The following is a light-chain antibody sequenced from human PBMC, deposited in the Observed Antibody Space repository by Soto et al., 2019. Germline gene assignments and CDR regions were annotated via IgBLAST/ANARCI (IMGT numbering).Light chain of an antibody. CDR1: SASVLTSYY. CDR2: STN. V-gene: IGLV8-61*01. J-gene: IGLJ2*01. CDR3: ALYVGSGTVV. Sequence: QAVVSQEPSFSVSPGEIVTLTCGLTSASVLTSYYPSWYQQTPGQAPRTLIYSTNIRSSGVPDRFSGSILGNKAALTITGAQADDESDYYCALYVGSGTVVFGGGTKLTVL.